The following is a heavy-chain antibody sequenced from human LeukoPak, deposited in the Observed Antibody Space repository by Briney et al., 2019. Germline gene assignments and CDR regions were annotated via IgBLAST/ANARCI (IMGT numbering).Heavy chain of an antibody. D-gene: IGHD6-19*01. Sequence: GGSLRLSCAASGFTFSSYVMSWVRQAPGKGLQWVSAISGSGGSIYYADSVKGRSTISRDNSKDTLYLQMNSLRAEDTAVYYCAKGYSSGWYDADFDSWGQGTLVTVSS. CDR3: AKGYSSGWYDADFDS. CDR2: ISGSGGSI. CDR1: GFTFSSYV. J-gene: IGHJ4*02. V-gene: IGHV3-23*01.